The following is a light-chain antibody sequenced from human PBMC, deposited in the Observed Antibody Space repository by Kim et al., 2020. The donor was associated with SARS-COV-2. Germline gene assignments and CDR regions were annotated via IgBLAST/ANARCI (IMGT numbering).Light chain of an antibody. Sequence: DVQLTQSPAFLSASLGDRVTITCRASQDIGNSLAWYQQKPGKAPKVLVYGASTLQSGVPSRFGGGGVGTEFTLTINNLQPEDFATYYCQQLSTYPVTFGGGTKVDIK. CDR3: QQLSTYPVT. CDR2: GAS. J-gene: IGKJ4*01. CDR1: QDIGNS. V-gene: IGKV1-9*01.